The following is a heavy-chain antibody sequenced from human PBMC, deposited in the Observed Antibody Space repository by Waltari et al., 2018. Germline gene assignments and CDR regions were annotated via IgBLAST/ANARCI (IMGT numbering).Heavy chain of an antibody. CDR3: ARDRGGSTGYYSYYMDV. V-gene: IGHV1-69*04. CDR1: GGTFSSYA. J-gene: IGHJ6*03. CDR2: IIPILGIA. Sequence: QVQLVQSGAEVKKPGSSVKVSCKASGGTFSSYAISWVRQAPGQGLEWMGGIIPILGIANYAQNSPGRVTISADESTSTAYMELSSLRSEDTAVYYCARDRGGSTGYYSYYMDVWGKGTTVTVSS. D-gene: IGHD1-26*01.